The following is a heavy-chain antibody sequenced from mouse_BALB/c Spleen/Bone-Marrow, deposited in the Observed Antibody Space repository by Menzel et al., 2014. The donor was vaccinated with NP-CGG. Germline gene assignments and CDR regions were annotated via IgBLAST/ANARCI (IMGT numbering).Heavy chain of an antibody. J-gene: IGHJ1*01. CDR3: ARVVRRYFDV. CDR2: IYPGGGYT. Sequence: QVQLQQPGAELVRPGTSVEISCKASGYTFTNYWLGWVKQRPGHGLEWIGDIYPGGGYTNYNEKFKGKATLTADTSSSTAYMQLSSLTSEGSAVYFCARVVRRYFDVWGAGTTVTVSS. CDR1: GYTFTNYW. V-gene: IGHV1-63*02. D-gene: IGHD1-1*02.